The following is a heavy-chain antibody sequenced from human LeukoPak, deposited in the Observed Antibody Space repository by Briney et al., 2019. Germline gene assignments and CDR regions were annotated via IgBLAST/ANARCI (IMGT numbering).Heavy chain of an antibody. Sequence: GGSLRLSCAASGFTVSSNYMSWIRQAPGKGLEWVSYISSSGSTIYYADSVKGRFTISRDNAKNSLYQQMNSLRAEDTAVYYCARAGRVPAAILGGLGAFDIWGQGTMVTVFS. J-gene: IGHJ3*02. CDR1: GFTVSSNY. CDR2: ISSSGSTI. D-gene: IGHD2-2*01. V-gene: IGHV3-11*01. CDR3: ARAGRVPAAILGGLGAFDI.